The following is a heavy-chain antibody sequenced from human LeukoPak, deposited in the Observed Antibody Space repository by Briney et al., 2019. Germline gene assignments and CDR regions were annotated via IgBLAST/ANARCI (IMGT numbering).Heavy chain of an antibody. CDR1: GFTFSSYW. V-gene: IGHV3-9*01. Sequence: GGSLRLSCAASGFTFSSYWMHWVRQAPGKGLEWVSGISWNSGSIGYADSVKGRFTISRDNARNSLYLQLNSLRAEDTAFYYCARGLIAVAGLFDSWGQGTLVTVSS. CDR2: ISWNSGSI. J-gene: IGHJ4*02. CDR3: ARGLIAVAGLFDS. D-gene: IGHD6-19*01.